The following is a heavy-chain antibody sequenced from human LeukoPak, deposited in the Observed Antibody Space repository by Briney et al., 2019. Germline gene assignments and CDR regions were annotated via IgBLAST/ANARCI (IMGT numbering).Heavy chain of an antibody. CDR2: INPGIFTT. CDR1: GYPFTAFS. Sequence: ASVKVSCKALGYPFTAFSLHWVRQAPGQGPEWMAIINPGIFTTTYAQKLQDRITVTSDTSTATVYMELRSLRLEDTAVYFCARDWAHGSFDLWFQGTLVTVSS. V-gene: IGHV1-46*01. D-gene: IGHD3-16*01. J-gene: IGHJ4*02. CDR3: ARDWAHGSFDL.